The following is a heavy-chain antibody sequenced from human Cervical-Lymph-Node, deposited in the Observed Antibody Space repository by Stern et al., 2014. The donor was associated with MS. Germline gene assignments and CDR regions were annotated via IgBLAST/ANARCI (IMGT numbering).Heavy chain of an antibody. CDR3: ALDQGGIADS. D-gene: IGHD6-13*01. V-gene: IGHV1-69*01. CDR2: LTPMFGTS. J-gene: IGHJ4*02. Sequence: VQLVESGAEVKKPGSSVKVSCKASGGSFSMDSISWVRQAPGQGLEWMGGLTPMFGTSNYAQKFQGRVTTTADVSTSTAYMELTSLRSEDTAVYFCALDQGGIADSWGQGTLVIVSS. CDR1: GGSFSMDS.